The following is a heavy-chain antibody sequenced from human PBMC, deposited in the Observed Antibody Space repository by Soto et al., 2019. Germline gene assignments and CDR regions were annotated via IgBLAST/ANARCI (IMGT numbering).Heavy chain of an antibody. CDR1: GGSITTSVL. V-gene: IGHV4-4*02. CDR2: IAHDGHT. Sequence: VQLTESGPGLVRPSGTLSLTCDVSGGSITTSVLWTWVRQFPGRGLEWIGEIAHDGHTNYNPSLSGRVTMAGDLSNSLFSRKGASVNAADRAVYFCAGGRDYDYWGQGTLVTVSS. D-gene: IGHD1-26*01. J-gene: IGHJ4*02. CDR3: AGGRDYDY.